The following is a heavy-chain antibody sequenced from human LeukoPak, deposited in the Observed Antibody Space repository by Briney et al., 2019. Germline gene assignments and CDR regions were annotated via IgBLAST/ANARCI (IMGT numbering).Heavy chain of an antibody. CDR2: ICPGDSDT. CDR1: GYSFTSYW. CDR3: ARHVLVDIVATTTAEDYGMDV. Sequence: KPGESLKISCKGSGYSFTSYWIGWVRQMPGKGLEWMGIICPGDSDTRYSPSFQGQVTISADKSISTAYLQWSSLKASDTAMYYCARHVLVDIVATTTAEDYGMDVWGQGTTVTVSS. D-gene: IGHD5-12*01. J-gene: IGHJ6*02. V-gene: IGHV5-51*01.